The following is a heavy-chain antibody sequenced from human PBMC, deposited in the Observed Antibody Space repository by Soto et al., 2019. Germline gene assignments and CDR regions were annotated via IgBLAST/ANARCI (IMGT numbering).Heavy chain of an antibody. D-gene: IGHD2-21*02. Sequence: QVQLVQSGAEEKKPGASVKVSCKASGYTFTSYAMHWVRQAPGQRLEWMGWINAGNGNTKYSQKFQGRVTITRDTSASTAYRELSSLRSEDTAVYYCARAWVVVTAPVYWGQGTLSPSPQ. CDR2: INAGNGNT. V-gene: IGHV1-3*05. CDR1: GYTFTSYA. CDR3: ARAWVVVTAPVY. J-gene: IGHJ4*02.